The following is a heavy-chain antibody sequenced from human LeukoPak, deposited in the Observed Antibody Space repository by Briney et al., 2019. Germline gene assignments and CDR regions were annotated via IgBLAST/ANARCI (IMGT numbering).Heavy chain of an antibody. CDR1: GGSISSYY. CDR3: ARGYGDPFDY. CDR2: IYYSGST. V-gene: IGHV4-59*01. D-gene: IGHD4-17*01. J-gene: IGHJ4*02. Sequence: SGTLSLTCTVSGGSISSYYWSWIRQPPGKGLEWIGYIYYSGSTNYNPSLKSRVTISVDTSKNQFSLKLSSVTAADTAVYYCARGYGDPFDYWGQGTLVTVSS.